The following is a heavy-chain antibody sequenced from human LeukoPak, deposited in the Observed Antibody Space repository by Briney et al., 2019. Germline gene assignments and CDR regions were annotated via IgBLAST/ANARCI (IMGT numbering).Heavy chain of an antibody. Sequence: GSSVKVSCKASGGTFSNHAVSWVRQAPGQGLEWMGWINPNSGGTNYAQKFQGRVTMTRDTSISTAYMELSRLRSDDTAVYYCARGFGSHRWGQGTLVTVSS. V-gene: IGHV1-2*02. CDR2: INPNSGGT. J-gene: IGHJ4*02. D-gene: IGHD3-10*01. CDR1: GGTFSNHA. CDR3: ARGFGSHR.